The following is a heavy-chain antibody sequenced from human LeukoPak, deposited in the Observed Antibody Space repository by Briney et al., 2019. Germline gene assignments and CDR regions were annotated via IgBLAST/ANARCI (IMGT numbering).Heavy chain of an antibody. D-gene: IGHD2-21*02. CDR3: ARHCGGDCVHAFDI. V-gene: IGHV4-39*01. CDR2: ISYSGNT. CDR1: GRSISSSRSY. J-gene: IGHJ3*02. Sequence: SETLSLTCTVSGRSISSSRSYWGWIRQPPGKGLEWIVTISYSGNTYYNPSLKSRVTISVDTSKNQFSLRLSSVTAADTAVHYCARHCGGDCVHAFDIWGQGTMVTVSS.